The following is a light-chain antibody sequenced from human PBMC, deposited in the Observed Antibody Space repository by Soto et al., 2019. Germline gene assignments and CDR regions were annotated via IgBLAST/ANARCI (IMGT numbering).Light chain of an antibody. V-gene: IGKV3-11*01. J-gene: IGKJ4*01. CDR1: QSVSSY. Sequence: EIVLTQSPATLSLSPGERATLSCRASQSVSSYLAWYQQKPGQAPRLLIYDASNRATGIPARFSGSGSGTDFTLTISSLEPEDFAVYYCQQRFSWPPFTFGGGTKVEIK. CDR2: DAS. CDR3: QQRFSWPPFT.